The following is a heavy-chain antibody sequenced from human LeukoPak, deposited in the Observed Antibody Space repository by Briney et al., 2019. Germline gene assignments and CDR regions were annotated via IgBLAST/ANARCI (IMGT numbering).Heavy chain of an antibody. V-gene: IGHV3-30*18. D-gene: IGHD5-24*01. CDR1: GFTFSSYG. CDR3: AKDGRDGYTFRYYYGMDV. J-gene: IGHJ6*02. CDR2: ISYDGSGK. Sequence: GGSLRLSCAASGFTFSSYGIHWVRQAPGKGLEWVAIISYDGSGKYYADSVKGRFTISRDNSKNMLDLQMNSLRTEDTAVYYCAKDGRDGYTFRYYYGMDVWGQGTTVTVSS.